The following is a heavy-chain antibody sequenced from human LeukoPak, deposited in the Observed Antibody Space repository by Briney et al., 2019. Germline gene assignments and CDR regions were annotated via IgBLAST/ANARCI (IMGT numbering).Heavy chain of an antibody. J-gene: IGHJ5*02. Sequence: GGSLRLSCAASGFTFSTYAMHWVRQAPGKGLEWVAVIPYDGSNKYYADSVKGRFTISRDNAKNTLNLQMNSLRAEDTAVYYCARDLGQYYDTSDNWFDPWGQGTLVTVSS. V-gene: IGHV3-30*04. CDR3: ARDLGQYYDTSDNWFDP. CDR2: IPYDGSNK. CDR1: GFTFSTYA. D-gene: IGHD3-22*01.